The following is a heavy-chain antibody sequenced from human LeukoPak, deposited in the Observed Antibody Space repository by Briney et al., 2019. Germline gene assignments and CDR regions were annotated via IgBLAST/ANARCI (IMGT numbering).Heavy chain of an antibody. J-gene: IGHJ4*02. Sequence: GGSLRLSCAASGFTFSTYGMHWVRQAPGEGLEWVALISYDGNRKYYADSVKGRFTISRDNSKNTLYLQMNSLRVEDTAVYYCAKETTAMVVDYWGQGSLVTVSS. D-gene: IGHD5-18*01. CDR3: AKETTAMVVDY. CDR2: ISYDGNRK. V-gene: IGHV3-30*18. CDR1: GFTFSTYG.